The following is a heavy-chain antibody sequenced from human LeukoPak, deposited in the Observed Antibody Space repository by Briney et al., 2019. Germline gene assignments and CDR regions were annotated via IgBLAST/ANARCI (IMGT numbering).Heavy chain of an antibody. D-gene: IGHD6-13*01. V-gene: IGHV3-21*01. CDR1: GFTFSNFI. J-gene: IGHJ4*02. CDR2: IGSRSSYV. CDR3: ARDSAAAGLDY. Sequence: GGSPRLSCAASGFTFSNFIMNWVRQAPGKGLEWVSSIGSRSSYVYYADSVKGRFTISRDNAKNSLYLQVNSLRAEDTATYYCARDSAAAGLDYWGQGTLVIVSS.